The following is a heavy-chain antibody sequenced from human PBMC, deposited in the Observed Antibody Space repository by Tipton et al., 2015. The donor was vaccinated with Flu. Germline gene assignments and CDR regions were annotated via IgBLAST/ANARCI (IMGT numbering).Heavy chain of an antibody. V-gene: IGHV4-38-2*02. J-gene: IGHJ4*02. CDR2: ISHSGST. CDR3: ARDHRWELTGDFDY. D-gene: IGHD4-23*01. CDR1: GYSVSSGYY. Sequence: GLVKPSETLSLTCAVSGYSVSSGYYWGWIRQPPGKGLEWIGSISHSGSTYYNPSLKSRVTISVDTSKNHFPLKLSSVTAADTAVCYCARDHRWELTGDFDYWGQGTLVTVSS.